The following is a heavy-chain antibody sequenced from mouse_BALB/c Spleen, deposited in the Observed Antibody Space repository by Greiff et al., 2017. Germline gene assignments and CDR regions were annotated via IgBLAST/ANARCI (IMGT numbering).Heavy chain of an antibody. V-gene: IGHV1-54*01. CDR3: ARGPDY. Sequence: QVQLQQSGAELVRPGTSVKVSCKASGYAFTNYLIEWVKQRPGQGLEWIGVINPGSGGTNYNEKFKGKATLTADKSSSTAYMQLSSLTSDDSAVYFCARGPDYWGQGTTLTVAS. CDR2: INPGSGGT. CDR1: GYAFTNYL. J-gene: IGHJ2*01.